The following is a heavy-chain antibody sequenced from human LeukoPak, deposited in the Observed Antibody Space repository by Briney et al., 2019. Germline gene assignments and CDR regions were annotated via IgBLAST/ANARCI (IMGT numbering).Heavy chain of an antibody. CDR1: GGSFSGYY. CDR3: ARVLAVAVKPSDY. CDR2: INHSGRT. D-gene: IGHD6-19*01. Sequence: SETLSLTCAVYGGSFSGYYWRWLRQPPGKGLEWVGEINHSGRTNYNPYLKRGVTISVETTKNKFTLKLSSVTAADTAVYYCARVLAVAVKPSDYWGQGTLVTVSS. J-gene: IGHJ4*02. V-gene: IGHV4-34*01.